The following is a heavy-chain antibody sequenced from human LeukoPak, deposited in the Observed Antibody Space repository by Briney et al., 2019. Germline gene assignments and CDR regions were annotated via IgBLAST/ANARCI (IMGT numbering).Heavy chain of an antibody. CDR3: AKDQLFITYYDFWSGYYTYGMDV. D-gene: IGHD3-3*01. Sequence: PGRSLRLSCAASGFTFSSYGMHWVRQAPGKGLEWVAVIWYDGSNKYYADSVKGRFTISRDNSKNTLYLQMNSLRAEDTAVYYCAKDQLFITYYDFWSGYYTYGMDVWGQGTTVTVSS. J-gene: IGHJ6*02. V-gene: IGHV3-33*06. CDR2: IWYDGSNK. CDR1: GFTFSSYG.